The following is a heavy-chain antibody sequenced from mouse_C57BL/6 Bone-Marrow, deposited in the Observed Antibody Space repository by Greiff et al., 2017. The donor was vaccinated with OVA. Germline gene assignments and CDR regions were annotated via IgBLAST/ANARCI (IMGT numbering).Heavy chain of an antibody. J-gene: IGHJ1*03. CDR3: ARRYYSNYHYWYFDV. Sequence: QVQLQQSGAELARPGASVKLSCKASGYTFTSYGISWVKQRTGQGLEWIGEIYPRSGNTYYNEKFKGKATLTADKSSSTAYMELRSLTSEDSAVYFCARRYYSNYHYWYFDVWGTGTTVTVSS. D-gene: IGHD2-5*01. CDR1: GYTFTSYG. CDR2: IYPRSGNT. V-gene: IGHV1-81*01.